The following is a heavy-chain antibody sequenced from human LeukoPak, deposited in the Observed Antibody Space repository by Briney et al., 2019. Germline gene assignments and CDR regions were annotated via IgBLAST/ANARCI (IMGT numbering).Heavy chain of an antibody. V-gene: IGHV1-69*05. CDR3: ARDEGYCGGDCYSSGFDY. Sequence: SVKVSCKASGGTFSSYAISWVRQAPGQGLERMGRIIPIFGTANYAQKFQGRVTITTDESTSTAYMELSSLRSEDTAVYYCARDEGYCGGDCYSSGFDYWGQGTLVTVSS. J-gene: IGHJ4*02. CDR2: IIPIFGTA. D-gene: IGHD2-21*02. CDR1: GGTFSSYA.